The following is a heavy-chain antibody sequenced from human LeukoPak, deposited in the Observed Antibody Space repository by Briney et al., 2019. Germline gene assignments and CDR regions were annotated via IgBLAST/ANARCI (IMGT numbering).Heavy chain of an antibody. CDR3: ATFLAVTATGDFDY. CDR2: IKQDGSEK. J-gene: IGHJ4*02. D-gene: IGHD2-21*02. V-gene: IGHV3-7*01. CDR1: GFTFSSSW. Sequence: GGSLRLSCAASGFTFSSSWMSWVRQTPEKGLEWVANIKQDGSEKYYVDSVKGRFTISRDNAKNLLYLQMNSLRAEDTAVYYCATFLAVTATGDFDYWGQGTLVTVSS.